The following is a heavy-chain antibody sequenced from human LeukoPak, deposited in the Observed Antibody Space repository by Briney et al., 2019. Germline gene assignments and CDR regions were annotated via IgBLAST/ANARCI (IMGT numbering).Heavy chain of an antibody. D-gene: IGHD3-10*01. CDR1: GYTFTGYY. CDR3: ARGPYYYGSGSYNRGDAFDI. Sequence: ASVKVSCKASGYTFTGYYMHWVRQAPGQGLEWMGWINPNSGGTNYAQKFQGWVTMTRNTSISTAYMELSSLRSEDTAVYYCARGPYYYGSGSYNRGDAFDIWGQGTMVTVSS. CDR2: INPNSGGT. J-gene: IGHJ3*02. V-gene: IGHV1-2*04.